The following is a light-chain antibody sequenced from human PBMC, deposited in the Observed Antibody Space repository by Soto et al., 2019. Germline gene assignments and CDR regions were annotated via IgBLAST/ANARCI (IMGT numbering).Light chain of an antibody. CDR3: QHYNNWPPWT. CDR2: GAS. CDR1: QSVSSN. V-gene: IGKV3-15*01. J-gene: IGKJ1*01. Sequence: EIVMTQSPATLSVSPGERATLFCRASQSVSSNLAWYQQKPGQPPRLLIYGASTRAIGIPARFSGSGSGTEFTLTISSLQSEDFAVYYCQHYNNWPPWTFGQGTKVEIK.